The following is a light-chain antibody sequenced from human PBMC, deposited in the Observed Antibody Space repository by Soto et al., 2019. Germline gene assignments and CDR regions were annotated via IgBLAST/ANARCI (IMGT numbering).Light chain of an antibody. V-gene: IGLV2-14*02. Sequence: QSVLTQPASVSGSPGQSITISCTGTSSDIGTYNLVSWYQHYPGKAPKLMIYEGIKRPSGVSNRFSGSKSGNTASLTVSGLQAEDEADYYCSSYAGSSNVFGTGTKVTVL. CDR1: SSDIGTYNL. CDR2: EGI. CDR3: SSYAGSSNV. J-gene: IGLJ1*01.